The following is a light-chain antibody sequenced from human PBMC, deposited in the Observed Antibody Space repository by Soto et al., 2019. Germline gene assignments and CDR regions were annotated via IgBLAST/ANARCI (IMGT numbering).Light chain of an antibody. CDR3: QQYGSSPLYT. J-gene: IGKJ2*01. CDR2: GAS. V-gene: IGKV3-20*01. Sequence: EIVLTQSPGTLSLSPGERATLSCRASQSVSSSYLAWYQQKPGQAPRLLIYGASSRATGIRDRFSGSGSGTDFPLTTSRLEAEDLAVYYCQQYGSSPLYTFGQGTKLEIK. CDR1: QSVSSSY.